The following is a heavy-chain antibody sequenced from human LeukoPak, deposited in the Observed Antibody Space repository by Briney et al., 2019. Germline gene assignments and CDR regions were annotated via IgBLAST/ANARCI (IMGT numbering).Heavy chain of an antibody. CDR1: GFTFSSYG. D-gene: IGHD4-23*01. CDR2: IWYDGKNK. V-gene: IGHV3-33*01. Sequence: GGSLRLSCAASGFTFSSYGMHWVRPAAGKGLEWESVIWYDGKNKYYADSVKGRFTISRDNSKNTLYLQMNSLRAEDTAVYYRARRDDYGGNSLDYWGQGTLVTVSS. CDR3: ARRDDYGGNSLDY. J-gene: IGHJ4*02.